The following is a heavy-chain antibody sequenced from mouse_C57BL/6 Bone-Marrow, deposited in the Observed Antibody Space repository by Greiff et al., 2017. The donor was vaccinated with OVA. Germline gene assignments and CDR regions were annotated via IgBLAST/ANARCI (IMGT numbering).Heavy chain of an antibody. CDR1: GYTFTSYW. Sequence: VQLQQPGAELVKPGASVKMSCKASGYTFTSYWITWVKQRPGQGLEWIGDIYPGSGSTNYNEKFKSKATLTVDTSSSTAYMQLSSLTSEDSAVYYRARGWDGYPLFAYWGQGTLVTVSA. CDR3: ARGWDGYPLFAY. D-gene: IGHD2-3*01. J-gene: IGHJ3*01. CDR2: IYPGSGST. V-gene: IGHV1-55*01.